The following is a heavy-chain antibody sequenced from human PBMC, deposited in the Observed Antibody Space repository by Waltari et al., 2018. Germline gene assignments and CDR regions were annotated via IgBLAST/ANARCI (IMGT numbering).Heavy chain of an antibody. V-gene: IGHV3-23*01. CDR2: ISGSGGST. D-gene: IGHD3-10*01. CDR1: GFTFSSYA. CDR3: ANDVLLWFGELSPGAFDI. J-gene: IGHJ3*02. Sequence: EVQLLESGGGLVQPGGSLRLSCAASGFTFSSYAMSWVRQAPGKGLEWVSAISGSGGSTYYADSVKGRFTISRDNSKNTLYLQMNSLRAEDTAVYYCANDVLLWFGELSPGAFDIWGQGTMVTVSS.